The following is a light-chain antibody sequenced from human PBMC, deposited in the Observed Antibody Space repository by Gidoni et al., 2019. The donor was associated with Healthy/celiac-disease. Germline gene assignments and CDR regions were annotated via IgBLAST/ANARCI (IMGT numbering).Light chain of an antibody. CDR2: KAS. J-gene: IGKJ1*01. V-gene: IGKV1-5*03. Sequence: DIQLTQSPSTLSASVGDRVTITCRASQSISSWLAWYQQKPGKAPKLRIYKASSLESGVPSRFSGSGSGTEFTLTISSRQPEDFATYYCQQYNSYQWTFGQGTKVEIK. CDR1: QSISSW. CDR3: QQYNSYQWT.